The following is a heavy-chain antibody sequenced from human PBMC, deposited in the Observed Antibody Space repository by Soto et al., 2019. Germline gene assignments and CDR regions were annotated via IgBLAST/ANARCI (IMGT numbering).Heavy chain of an antibody. D-gene: IGHD3-16*02. CDR3: ARGFYDYFWGSFRSFDS. V-gene: IGHV4-30-2*01. CDR2: VSESASP. Sequence: QLQLQESGSRLVSPSQTLSLTCAVSGDSLSSGAYSWPLIRQPPGQALEWHGYVSESASPYFNPSLNSRAAISIDRSKNLYCLNVSSVTVADAAVYFCARGFYDYFWGSFRSFDSWGQGILVTVTS. CDR1: GDSLSSGAYS. J-gene: IGHJ4*02.